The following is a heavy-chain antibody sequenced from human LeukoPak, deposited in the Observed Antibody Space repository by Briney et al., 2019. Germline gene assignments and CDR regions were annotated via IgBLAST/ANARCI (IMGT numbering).Heavy chain of an antibody. D-gene: IGHD3-22*01. J-gene: IGHJ3*02. V-gene: IGHV4-39*07. CDR2: IYYSGST. CDR1: GGSISSSSYS. CDR3: ARAYYYDSSGNVDAFDI. Sequence: SETLSLTCTVSGGSISSSSYSWGWIRQPPGKGLEWIGSIYYSGSTYYNPSLKSRVTISVDTSKNQFSLKLSSVTAADTAVYYCARAYYYDSSGNVDAFDIWGQGTMVTVSS.